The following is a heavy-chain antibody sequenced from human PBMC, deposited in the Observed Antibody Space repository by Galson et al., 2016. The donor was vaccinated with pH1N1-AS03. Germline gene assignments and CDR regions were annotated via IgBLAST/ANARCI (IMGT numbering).Heavy chain of an antibody. D-gene: IGHD3-3*01. CDR3: ARRRSYYDFWSGYSDY. V-gene: IGHV3-64*01. J-gene: IGHJ4*02. Sequence: SLRLSCAASGFTFSDYAMHWVRQAPGKGLEYVSAISSDASGTYYANSVKGRSTISRDNSKNTVYLQMGSLRAEDMAVYYCARRRSYYDFWSGYSDYWGQGTLVTVSS. CDR2: ISSDASGT. CDR1: GFTFSDYA.